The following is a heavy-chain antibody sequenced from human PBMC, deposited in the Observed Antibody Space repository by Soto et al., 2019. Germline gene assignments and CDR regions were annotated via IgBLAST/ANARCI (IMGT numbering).Heavy chain of an antibody. CDR2: ISWNSGSI. Sequence: GGSLRLSCAASGFTFDDYAMHWVRQAPGKGLEWVSGISWNSGSIGYADSVKGRFTISRDNAKNSLSLQMNSLRAEDTALYYCAKASRYDFWSGYYQTRDYYYYMDVWGKGTTVTVSS. CDR1: GFTFDDYA. D-gene: IGHD3-3*01. J-gene: IGHJ6*03. CDR3: AKASRYDFWSGYYQTRDYYYYMDV. V-gene: IGHV3-9*01.